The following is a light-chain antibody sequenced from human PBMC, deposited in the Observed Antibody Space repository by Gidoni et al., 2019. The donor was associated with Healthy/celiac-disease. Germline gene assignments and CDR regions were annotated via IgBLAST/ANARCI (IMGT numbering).Light chain of an antibody. CDR2: GKN. J-gene: IGLJ3*02. CDR1: SLRSYY. CDR3: NSRDSSGNLLV. Sequence: SSELTQDSAVSVALGQTVRIPCQGDSLRSYYASWYQQKPGQAPVLVIYGKNNRPSGIPDRFSGSSSGNTASLTITGAQAEDEADYYCNSRDSSGNLLVFGGGTKLTVL. V-gene: IGLV3-19*01.